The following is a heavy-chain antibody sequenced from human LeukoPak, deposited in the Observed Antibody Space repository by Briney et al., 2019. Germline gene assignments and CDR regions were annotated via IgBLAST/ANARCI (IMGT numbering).Heavy chain of an antibody. CDR1: DGSISSGGYS. V-gene: IGHV4-30-2*01. CDR2: IYHSGST. Sequence: PSQTLSLTCAVSDGSISSGGYSWSWIRQPPGKGLEWIGYIYHSGSTYYNPSLKSRVTISVDRSKNQFSLKLSSVTAADTAVYYCARARDGYNYDYWGQGTLVTVSS. D-gene: IGHD5-24*01. CDR3: ARARDGYNYDY. J-gene: IGHJ4*02.